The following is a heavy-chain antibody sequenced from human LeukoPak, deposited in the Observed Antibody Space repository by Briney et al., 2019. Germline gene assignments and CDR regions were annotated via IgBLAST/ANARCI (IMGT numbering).Heavy chain of an antibody. Sequence: GGSLRLSCAASGFTFSSYGMHWVRQAPGKGLEWVAFIRYDGSNKYYADSVKGRFTISRDNSKNTLYLQMSSLRAEDTAVYYCAKVGDIVVVPAAIRPAFDIWGQGTMVTVSS. CDR2: IRYDGSNK. CDR3: AKVGDIVVVPAAIRPAFDI. V-gene: IGHV3-30*02. D-gene: IGHD2-2*01. J-gene: IGHJ3*02. CDR1: GFTFSSYG.